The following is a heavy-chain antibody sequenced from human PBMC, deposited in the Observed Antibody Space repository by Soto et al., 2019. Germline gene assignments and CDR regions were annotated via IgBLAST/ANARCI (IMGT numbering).Heavy chain of an antibody. Sequence: ASVKVSCKASGYTFTGYYMHWVRQAPGQGXEWMGWINPNSGGTNYAQKFQGRVTMTRDTSISTAYMELSRLRSDDTAVYYCARYKRPYDFWSGYYTNYYGMDVWGRGTTVTVSS. V-gene: IGHV1-2*02. D-gene: IGHD3-3*01. CDR3: ARYKRPYDFWSGYYTNYYGMDV. CDR2: INPNSGGT. J-gene: IGHJ6*02. CDR1: GYTFTGYY.